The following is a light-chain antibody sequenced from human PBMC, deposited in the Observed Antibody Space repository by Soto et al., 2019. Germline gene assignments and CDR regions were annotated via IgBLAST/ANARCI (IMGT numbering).Light chain of an antibody. CDR1: QGISRY. CDR2: AAS. J-gene: IGKJ4*01. Sequence: DIQLTQSPSFLSASVGDRVTITCPASQGISRYLAWYQHTPGKATKVLIYAASTLQSGVPSRFSGSGAGTEFTLSISSLQPEDFATYYCQQINSFPLTFGGGTKVEIK. CDR3: QQINSFPLT. V-gene: IGKV1-9*01.